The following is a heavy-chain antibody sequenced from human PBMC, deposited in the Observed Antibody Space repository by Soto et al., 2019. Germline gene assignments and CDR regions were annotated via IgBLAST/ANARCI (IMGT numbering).Heavy chain of an antibody. D-gene: IGHD1-26*01. Sequence: EVQLLESGGGLVQPGGSLRLSCAASGFTFNSYAMSWVRQAPGKGLEWVSHIGANVDSIYYADSVKGRFTISRDNSKNRLYLQMTGLRADDTAVYYCTGGSNSVYWGQGTLVTVSS. CDR1: GFTFNSYA. CDR2: IGANVDSI. CDR3: TGGSNSVY. J-gene: IGHJ4*02. V-gene: IGHV3-23*01.